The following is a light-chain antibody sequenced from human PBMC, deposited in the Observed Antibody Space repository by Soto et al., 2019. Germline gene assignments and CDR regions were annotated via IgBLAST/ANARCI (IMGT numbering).Light chain of an antibody. J-gene: IGKJ1*01. V-gene: IGKV3-20*01. CDR3: QQYGSSPSWT. CDR2: GAS. Sequence: EIVLTQSPGTLSLSPGERATLSCRASQSVSSSYLAWYQQKPGKAPRILIYGASSRATGIPDRFSGSGSGTDFTLTISRLEPEDFAVYYCQQYGSSPSWTFGKGTKVDIK. CDR1: QSVSSSY.